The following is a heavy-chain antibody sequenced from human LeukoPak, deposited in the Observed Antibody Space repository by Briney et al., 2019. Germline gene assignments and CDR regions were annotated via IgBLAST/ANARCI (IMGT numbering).Heavy chain of an antibody. CDR1: GGSISSYY. CDR2: IYYSGST. CDR3: ARSYYDILTGYFPHFDY. V-gene: IGHV4-59*08. D-gene: IGHD3-9*01. Sequence: SETLSLTCTVSGGSISSYYWSWIRQPPGKGLEWIGYIYYSGSTNYNPSLKSRVTISVDTSKNQFSLKLSSVTAADTAVYYCARSYYDILTGYFPHFDYWGQGTLVIVSS. J-gene: IGHJ4*02.